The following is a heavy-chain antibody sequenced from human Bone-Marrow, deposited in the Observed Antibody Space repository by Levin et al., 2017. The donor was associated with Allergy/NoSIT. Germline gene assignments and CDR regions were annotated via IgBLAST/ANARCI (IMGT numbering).Heavy chain of an antibody. Sequence: SETLSLTCAISGDSVSSNSAAWNWIRQSPSRGLEWLGRTYYRSKWYTDYAASVRSRITINPDTSKNQFSLQLSSVTPEDTAVYYCARAPWGTVPTNKGLKYYYYYGMDVWGQGTTVTVSS. CDR3: ARAPWGTVPTNKGLKYYYYYGMDV. CDR2: TYYRSKWYT. J-gene: IGHJ6*02. D-gene: IGHD1-1*01. CDR1: GDSVSSNSAA. V-gene: IGHV6-1*01.